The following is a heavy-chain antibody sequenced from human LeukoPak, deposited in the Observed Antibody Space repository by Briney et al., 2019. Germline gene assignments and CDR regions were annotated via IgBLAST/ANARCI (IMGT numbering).Heavy chain of an antibody. CDR3: ARYNWNDGRGNDY. Sequence: ASVKFSCKASGYTFTSYDINWVRQATGQGLEWMGWINPNSGGTNYAQKFQGRVTMTRDTSISTAYMELSRLRSDDTAVYYCARYNWNDGRGNDYWGQGTLVTVSS. D-gene: IGHD1-20*01. V-gene: IGHV1-2*02. CDR1: GYTFTSYD. J-gene: IGHJ4*02. CDR2: INPNSGGT.